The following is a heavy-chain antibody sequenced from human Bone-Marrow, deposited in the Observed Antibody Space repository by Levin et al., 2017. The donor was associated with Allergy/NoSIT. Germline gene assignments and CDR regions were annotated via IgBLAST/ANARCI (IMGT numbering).Heavy chain of an antibody. D-gene: IGHD2-21*01. J-gene: IGHJ6*02. V-gene: IGHV3-23*01. CDR1: GFTFSSYA. CDR3: AKLPHKGPSVYYYGMDV. Sequence: PGESLKISCAASGFTFSSYAISWVRQAPGKGLEWVSVISGGSGSTHYADSVRGRFTISRDDSKNTLFLQMNSLRAEDTAIYYCAKLPHKGPSVYYYGMDVWGQGTTVTVSS. CDR2: ISGGSGST.